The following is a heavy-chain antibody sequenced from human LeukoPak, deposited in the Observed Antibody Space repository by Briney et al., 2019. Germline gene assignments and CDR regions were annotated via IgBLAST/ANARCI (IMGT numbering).Heavy chain of an antibody. Sequence: GGSLRLSCAVSGFIFSDYSMNWVRQAPGKGLEWVSYISSDSSIIFYVDSVKGRFTISRDNAKNSVYLQMNSLRAEDTAVYYCAKDFTTVTTFLDYWGQGTLVTVSS. D-gene: IGHD4-17*01. CDR3: AKDFTTVTTFLDY. V-gene: IGHV3-48*04. CDR1: GFIFSDYS. CDR2: ISSDSSII. J-gene: IGHJ4*02.